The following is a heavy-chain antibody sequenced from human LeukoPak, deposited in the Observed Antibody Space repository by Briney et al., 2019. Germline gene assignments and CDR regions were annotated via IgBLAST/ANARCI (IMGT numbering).Heavy chain of an antibody. V-gene: IGHV3-48*01. CDR1: GFTFSSYS. D-gene: IGHD3-9*01. J-gene: IGHJ4*02. CDR3: ASPLRYFDWAFDY. CDR2: ISSSSSTI. Sequence: GGSLRLSCAASGFTFSSYSMNWVRRAPGKGLEWVSYISSSSSTIYYADSVKGRFTISRDNAKNSLYLQMNSLRAEDTAVYYCASPLRYFDWAFDYWGQGTLVTVSS.